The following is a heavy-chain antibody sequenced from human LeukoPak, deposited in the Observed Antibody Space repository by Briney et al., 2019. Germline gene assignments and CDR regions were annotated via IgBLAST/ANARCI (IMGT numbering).Heavy chain of an antibody. D-gene: IGHD6-6*01. CDR2: ISGSGGST. Sequence: GGSLRLSCAASEFIFSINYMTWVRQAPGKGLEWVSGISGSGGSTNYADSVKGRFTISRDNSKNTLYLQMNSLRAEDTAVYYCANEYSSSTVDYWGQGTLVTVSS. V-gene: IGHV3-23*01. CDR3: ANEYSSSTVDY. J-gene: IGHJ4*02. CDR1: EFIFSINY.